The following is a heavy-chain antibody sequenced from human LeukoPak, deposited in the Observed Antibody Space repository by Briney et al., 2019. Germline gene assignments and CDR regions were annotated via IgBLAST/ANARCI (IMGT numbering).Heavy chain of an antibody. V-gene: IGHV3-11*06. CDR3: ARERIAAAGRYYYYYGMDV. CDR2: ISSVVSYT. J-gene: IGHJ6*02. CDR1: GFTFSDYY. Sequence: GGSLRLSCAASGFTFSDYYMSWIRQAPGKGLEWVSYISSVVSYTNYADSVKGRFTISRDNSKNTLYLQMNSLRAEDTAVYYCARERIAAAGRYYYYYGMDVWGQGTTVTVSS. D-gene: IGHD6-13*01.